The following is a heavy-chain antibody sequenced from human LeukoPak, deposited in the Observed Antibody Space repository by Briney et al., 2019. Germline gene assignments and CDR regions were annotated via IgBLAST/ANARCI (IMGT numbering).Heavy chain of an antibody. CDR1: GGSISSYY. J-gene: IGHJ3*02. Sequence: SETLSLTCTVSGGSISSYYWSWIRQPPGKGLEWIGYIYYSGSTNYNPSLKSRVTISVDTSKNQFSLKLSSVTAADTAVYYCARATRDGYMEGDAFDIWGQGTMVTVSS. CDR3: ARATRDGYMEGDAFDI. CDR2: IYYSGST. D-gene: IGHD5-24*01. V-gene: IGHV4-59*01.